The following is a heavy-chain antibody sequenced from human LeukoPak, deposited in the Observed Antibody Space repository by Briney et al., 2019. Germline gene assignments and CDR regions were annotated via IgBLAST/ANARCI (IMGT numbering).Heavy chain of an antibody. CDR2: ISWDGGST. V-gene: IGHV3-43D*03. D-gene: IGHD4-11*01. Sequence: LTGGSLRLSCAASGFTFDDYTMHWVRQAPGKGLEWVSLISWDGGSTYYADSVKGRFTISRDNSKNSLYLQMNSLRAEDTALYYCAKQGYSNYQGRRGGYYYMDVWGKGTTVTVSS. J-gene: IGHJ6*03. CDR1: GFTFDDYT. CDR3: AKQGYSNYQGRRGGYYYMDV.